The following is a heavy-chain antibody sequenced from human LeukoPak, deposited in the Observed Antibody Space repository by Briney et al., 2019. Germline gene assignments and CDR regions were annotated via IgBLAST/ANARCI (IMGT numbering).Heavy chain of an antibody. J-gene: IGHJ6*02. CDR2: ISASGVST. V-gene: IGHV3-23*01. CDR3: AKYVGQSGSNYYGLDV. Sequence: GGSLRLSCVVSGFPFSTYALNWVRQAPGRGLEWVSGISASGVSTYYTDSVKGRFTISRDNSKNTLFMQMNSLRDEDTALYYCAKYVGQSGSNYYGLDVWGQGTAVTVSS. D-gene: IGHD1-26*01. CDR1: GFPFSTYA.